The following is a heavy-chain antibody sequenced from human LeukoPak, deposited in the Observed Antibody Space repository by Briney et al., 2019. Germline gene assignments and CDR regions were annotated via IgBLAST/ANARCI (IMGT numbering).Heavy chain of an antibody. V-gene: IGHV1-8*01. CDR2: MNPNSSNT. CDR1: GYTFTSYD. CDR3: ARGTLWFGELFLNLYDY. J-gene: IGHJ4*02. D-gene: IGHD3-10*01. Sequence: ASVKVSCKASGYTFTSYDINWVRQATGQGLEWMGWMNPNSSNTGYAQKFQGRVTMTRNTSISTAYMELSSLRSEDTAVYYCARGTLWFGELFLNLYDYWGQGTLVTVSS.